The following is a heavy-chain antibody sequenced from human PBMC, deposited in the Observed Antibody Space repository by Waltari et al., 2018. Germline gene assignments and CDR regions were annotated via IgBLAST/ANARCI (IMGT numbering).Heavy chain of an antibody. V-gene: IGHV4-4*09. Sequence: QVQLQESGPGLVKPSETLSLTCTVSGGSISSYYWSWIRQPPGKGLEWIGYIYTSGSTNYNPSLKSRGTKSVDTSKNQFSLKLSSVTAADTAVYYCARSLMVRGVIPFDYWGQGTLVTVSS. CDR1: GGSISSYY. CDR2: IYTSGST. CDR3: ARSLMVRGVIPFDY. D-gene: IGHD3-10*01. J-gene: IGHJ4*02.